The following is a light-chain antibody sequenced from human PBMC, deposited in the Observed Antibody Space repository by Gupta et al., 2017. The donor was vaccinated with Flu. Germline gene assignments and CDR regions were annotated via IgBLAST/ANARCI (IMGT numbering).Light chain of an antibody. Sequence: QSALTQPASVSGSPGQSITISCTGTSSDVGGHNYVSWYQQHSGKAPKLMIYEVSNRPSGVSNRFSGSKSGNTASLTISGLQAQDEADYYCSSYTSSSTLGFVVFGGGTKLTVL. CDR3: SSYTSSSTLGFVV. J-gene: IGLJ2*01. CDR1: SSDVGGHNY. V-gene: IGLV2-14*01. CDR2: EVS.